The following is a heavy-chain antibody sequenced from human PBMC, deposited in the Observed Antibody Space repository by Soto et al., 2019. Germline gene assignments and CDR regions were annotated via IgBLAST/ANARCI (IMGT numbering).Heavy chain of an antibody. CDR3: ARGVVVDFDP. D-gene: IGHD2-21*01. CDR1: GDSVTSGTYF. Sequence: QVQLQESGPGLVKPSETLSLTCTVSGDSVTSGTYFWTWIRQPPGKGLEWIGSIYYSGHTKYNPSLESRVTMSLHTFKNQFSLQLNSVTAADTAVYYCARGVVVDFDPWGQGTLVTVSS. J-gene: IGHJ5*02. CDR2: IYYSGHT. V-gene: IGHV4-61*01.